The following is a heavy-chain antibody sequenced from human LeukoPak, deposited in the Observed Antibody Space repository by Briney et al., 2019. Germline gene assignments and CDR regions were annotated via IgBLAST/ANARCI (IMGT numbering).Heavy chain of an antibody. D-gene: IGHD4-17*01. V-gene: IGHV1-69*11. CDR1: RGTFSKYP. CDR3: ARGPNDYGDYTLNL. J-gene: IGHJ4*02. CDR2: IIPILGTV. Sequence: EASVKVSCKTSRGTFSKYPISWVRQAPGQGLEWMGRIIPILGTVSYAQNFQGRVTMTTDESTTTVYLELRSLRSEDTAIYFCARGPNDYGDYTLNLWGQGTLITVSS.